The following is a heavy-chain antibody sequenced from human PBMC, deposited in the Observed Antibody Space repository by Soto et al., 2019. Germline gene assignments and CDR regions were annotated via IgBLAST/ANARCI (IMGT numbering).Heavy chain of an antibody. Sequence: SETLSLTCAVSGGSISSGGSSWSWIRQPPGKGLEWIGYIYHSGSTYYNPSLKSRVTISVDRSKNQFSLKLSSVTAADTAVYYCARVSPTVPSYGMDVWGQGTTVTVSS. J-gene: IGHJ6*02. CDR2: IYHSGST. CDR3: ARVSPTVPSYGMDV. V-gene: IGHV4-30-2*01. D-gene: IGHD4-4*01. CDR1: GGSISSGGSS.